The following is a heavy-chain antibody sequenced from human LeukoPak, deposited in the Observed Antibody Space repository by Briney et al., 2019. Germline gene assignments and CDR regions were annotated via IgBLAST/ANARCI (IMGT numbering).Heavy chain of an antibody. J-gene: IGHJ3*02. CDR2: INHSGST. CDR1: GGSFSGYY. D-gene: IGHD2-15*01. Sequence: SETLSLTCAVYGGSFSGYYWGWIRQPPGKGLEWIGEINHSGSTNYNPSLKSRVTISVDTSKNQFSLKLSSVTAADTAVYYCATDIVVVVAAGGWGRPNAFDIWGQGTMVTVSS. V-gene: IGHV4-34*01. CDR3: ATDIVVVVAAGGWGRPNAFDI.